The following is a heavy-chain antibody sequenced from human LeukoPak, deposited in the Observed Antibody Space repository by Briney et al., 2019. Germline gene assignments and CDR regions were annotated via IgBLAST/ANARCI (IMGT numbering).Heavy chain of an antibody. V-gene: IGHV1-2*02. J-gene: IGHJ2*01. Sequence: ASVKVSCKASEYTFTAYHIHWVRQAPGQGLEGMGWINPISADSGSAQKFQGRVTMTRDTSIGTASMELNRLTFDDTAVYYCAREGLLSRYFDLWGRGTPVTVSS. CDR1: EYTFTAYH. CDR2: INPISADS. CDR3: AREGLLSRYFDL.